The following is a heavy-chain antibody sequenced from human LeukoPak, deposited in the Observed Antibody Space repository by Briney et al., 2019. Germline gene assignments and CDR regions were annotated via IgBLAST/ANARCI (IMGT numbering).Heavy chain of an antibody. CDR1: GFTFSSYA. J-gene: IGHJ4*02. V-gene: IGHV3-30*09. CDR3: ARGDYYFDY. CDR2: ISYDGSNK. Sequence: GGSLRLSCAASGFTFSSYAMHWVRQAPGKGLEWVAVISYDGSNKYYADSAKGRFAISRDNSKNTLYLQMNSLRAEDTAVYYCARGDYYFDYWGQGTLVTVSS.